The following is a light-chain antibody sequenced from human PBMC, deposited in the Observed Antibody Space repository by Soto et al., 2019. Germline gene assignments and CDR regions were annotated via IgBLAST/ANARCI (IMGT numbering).Light chain of an antibody. CDR1: QSISIN. Sequence: EIVMTQSPATLSVSPGERATLSYRASQSISINLAWFQQKPGQAPRLLIFGASTRVTGIPARFSGSGSGTEFTLTFSSLQSEDFAVYYCQHSDNWPRTFGQGTKVDIK. CDR3: QHSDNWPRT. J-gene: IGKJ1*01. CDR2: GAS. V-gene: IGKV3-15*01.